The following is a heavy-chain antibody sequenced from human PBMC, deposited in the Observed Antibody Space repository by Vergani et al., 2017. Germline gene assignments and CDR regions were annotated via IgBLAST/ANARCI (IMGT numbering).Heavy chain of an antibody. CDR2: ISAYNGNT. CDR3: ARVEMATISTSRALDY. V-gene: IGHV1-18*01. J-gene: IGHJ4*02. D-gene: IGHD5-24*01. Sequence: QVQLVQSGAEVKKPGASVKVSCKASGYTFTSYGISWVRQAPGQGLEWMGWISAYNGNTNDAQKLQGRVTMTTDTSTSTAYMELRSLRSDDTAVYYCARVEMATISTSRALDYWGQGTLVTVSS. CDR1: GYTFTSYG.